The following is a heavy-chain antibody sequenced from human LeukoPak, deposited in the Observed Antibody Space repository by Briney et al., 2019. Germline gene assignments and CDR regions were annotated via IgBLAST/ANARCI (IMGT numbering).Heavy chain of an antibody. V-gene: IGHV3-30*02. CDR1: GFTFSSYG. J-gene: IGHJ6*03. CDR3: TRDSAVYRELLGGYYYYYYMDV. Sequence: GGSLRLSCAASGFTFSSYGMHWVRQAPGKGLEWVAFIRYDGSNKYYADSVKGRFTISRDNSKNTLYLQMNSLKTEDTAVYYCTRDSAVYRELLGGYYYYYYMDVWGKGTTVTISS. D-gene: IGHD3-10*01. CDR2: IRYDGSNK.